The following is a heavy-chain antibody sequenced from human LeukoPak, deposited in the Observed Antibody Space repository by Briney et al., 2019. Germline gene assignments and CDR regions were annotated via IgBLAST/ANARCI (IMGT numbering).Heavy chain of an antibody. V-gene: IGHV6-1*01. J-gene: IGHJ4*02. D-gene: IGHD3-10*01. CDR3: ARVGIGPFDY. CDR1: GDSVSSKSAT. Sequence: SQTLSLTCAISGDSVSSKSATWIWIRQSPSRGLEWLGRTYYTSKWYNDYAVSVQGRISVNPDTSKNQFSLQLNSVTPEDTAVYYCARVGIGPFDYWGQGTLVTVSS. CDR2: TYYTSKWYN.